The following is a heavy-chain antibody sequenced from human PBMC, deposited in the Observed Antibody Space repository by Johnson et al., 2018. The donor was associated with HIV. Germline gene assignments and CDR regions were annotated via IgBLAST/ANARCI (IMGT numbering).Heavy chain of an antibody. V-gene: IGHV3-30*14. CDR2: IRYDGSNK. Sequence: VQLVESGGGVVQPGRSLRLSCAASGFTFSSYAMQWVRQAPGKGLEWVAVIRYDGSNKYYADSVKGRFTISRDNSKHTLYRQMTSLRAEDTAVYYCAKDSPNLDAFDIWGQGTMVTVSS. CDR3: AKDSPNLDAFDI. CDR1: GFTFSSYA. J-gene: IGHJ3*02. D-gene: IGHD1-14*01.